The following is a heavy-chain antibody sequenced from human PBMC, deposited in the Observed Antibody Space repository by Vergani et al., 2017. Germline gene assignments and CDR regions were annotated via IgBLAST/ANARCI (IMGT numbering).Heavy chain of an antibody. CDR2: IIPIFGTA. Sequence: QVQLVQSGAEVKKPGSSVKVSCKASGGTFSSYAISWVRQAPGQGLEGMGGIIPIFGTANYAQTFQGRVTITADESTSTAYMELSSLRSEDTAVYYCASTVDIVATHYFDYWGQGTLVTVSS. V-gene: IGHV1-69*01. J-gene: IGHJ4*02. D-gene: IGHD5-12*01. CDR3: ASTVDIVATHYFDY. CDR1: GGTFSSYA.